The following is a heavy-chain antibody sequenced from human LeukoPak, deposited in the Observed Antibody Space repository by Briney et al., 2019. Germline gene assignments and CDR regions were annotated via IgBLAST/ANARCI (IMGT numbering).Heavy chain of an antibody. V-gene: IGHV1-2*02. Sequence: ASVKVSCKASGYTFTGYYMHWVRHAPGQGLEWMGWINPNSGGTNYAQKFQGRVTMTRDTSISTAYMELTSLISDDTAVYYCARADSSSWYGGYWGQGTLVTVSS. D-gene: IGHD6-13*01. CDR1: GYTFTGYY. CDR3: ARADSSSWYGGY. J-gene: IGHJ4*02. CDR2: INPNSGGT.